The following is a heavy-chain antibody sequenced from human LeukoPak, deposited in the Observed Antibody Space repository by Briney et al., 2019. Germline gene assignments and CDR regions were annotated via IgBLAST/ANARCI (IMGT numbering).Heavy chain of an antibody. Sequence: SETLSLTCTVSGGPISSYYWSWIRQPAGKGLEWIGRIYTSGSTNYNPSLKSRVTMSVDTSKNQFSLKLSSVTAADTAVYYCARDSVSSGWYSYYYYGMDVWGQGTTVTVSS. CDR1: GGPISSYY. CDR3: ARDSVSSGWYSYYYYGMDV. J-gene: IGHJ6*02. CDR2: IYTSGST. V-gene: IGHV4-4*07. D-gene: IGHD6-19*01.